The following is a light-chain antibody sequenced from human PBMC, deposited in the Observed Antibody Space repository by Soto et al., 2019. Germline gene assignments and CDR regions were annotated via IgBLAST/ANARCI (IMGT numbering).Light chain of an antibody. CDR2: DAS. V-gene: IGKV3-11*01. CDR3: QQRST. CDR1: ENVSRF. Sequence: ECVLPQSPGTLSLSPGERATLSFRASENVSRFLAWYQRRPGQAPRLLIYDASNRATGIPARFSGSGSGTDFTLTISSLEPEDFAVYYCQQRSTFGQGTRLEIK. J-gene: IGKJ5*01.